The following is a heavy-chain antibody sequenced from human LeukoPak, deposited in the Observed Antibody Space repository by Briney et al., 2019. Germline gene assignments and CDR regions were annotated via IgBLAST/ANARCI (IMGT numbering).Heavy chain of an antibody. CDR3: ARGGPIYCSGDSCYPGDY. Sequence: GRSLRLSCAASGFTFSSYGMHWVRQAPGKGLEWVALIWYDGSDKYYADSVKGRLTISRDNSKNTLYLQMNSLRAEDTAVYYCARGGPIYCSGDSCYPGDYWGQGTLVTVSS. CDR2: IWYDGSDK. V-gene: IGHV3-33*01. J-gene: IGHJ4*02. D-gene: IGHD2-15*01. CDR1: GFTFSSYG.